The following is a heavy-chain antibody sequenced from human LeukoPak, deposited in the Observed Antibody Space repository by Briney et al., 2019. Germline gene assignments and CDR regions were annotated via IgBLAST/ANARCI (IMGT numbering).Heavy chain of an antibody. CDR2: IIPILGIA. CDR1: GGTFSSYA. V-gene: IGHV1-69*04. CDR3: ARGGVGATAY. J-gene: IGHJ4*02. Sequence: SVNVSCKASGGTFSSYAISWVRQAPGQGLEWMGRIIPILGIANYAQKFQGRVTITADKSTSTAYMGLSSLRSEDTAVYYCARGGVGATAYWGQGTLVTVSS. D-gene: IGHD1-26*01.